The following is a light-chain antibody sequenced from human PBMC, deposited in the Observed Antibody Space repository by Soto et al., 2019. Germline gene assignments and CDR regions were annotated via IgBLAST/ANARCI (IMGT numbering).Light chain of an antibody. J-gene: IGLJ1*01. Sequence: QSALTQPASVSGSPGQSITISCTSSDVGGYNYVSWYQQHPGKAPKLMIYEVNNRPSGVSHRFSGSKSGNTASLTISGLQAEDEADYYCSSYTSSGTRYVFGTGTKLTVL. CDR1: SSDVGGYNY. V-gene: IGLV2-14*01. CDR3: SSYTSSGTRYV. CDR2: EVN.